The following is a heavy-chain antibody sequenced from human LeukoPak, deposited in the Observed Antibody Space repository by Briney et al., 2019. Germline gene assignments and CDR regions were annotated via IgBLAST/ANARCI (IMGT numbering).Heavy chain of an antibody. J-gene: IGHJ4*02. D-gene: IGHD4-17*01. V-gene: IGHV3-23*01. Sequence: GGSLRLSCAASGFTFSSYWMSWVRQAPGKGLEWVSAISGSGGSTYYVDSVKGRFTISRDNSKNTLYLQMNSLRAEDTAVYYCATTGTTVTADYWGQGTLVTVSS. CDR1: GFTFSSYW. CDR3: ATTGTTVTADY. CDR2: ISGSGGST.